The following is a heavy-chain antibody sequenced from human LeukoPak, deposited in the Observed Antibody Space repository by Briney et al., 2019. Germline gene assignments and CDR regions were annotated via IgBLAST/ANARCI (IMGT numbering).Heavy chain of an antibody. J-gene: IGHJ4*02. V-gene: IGHV4-4*02. Sequence: SETLSLTCTVSGGSISSNNWWSWVRQPPGKGLEWIGEIYHSGRTNYNPSLRSRVTMEVDKSKNHFSLKLTSVTAADTAVYYCASLFGSGIYDPNSFDFWGQGTLVTVSS. CDR3: ASLFGSGIYDPNSFDF. D-gene: IGHD3-10*01. CDR1: GGSISSNNW. CDR2: IYHSGRT.